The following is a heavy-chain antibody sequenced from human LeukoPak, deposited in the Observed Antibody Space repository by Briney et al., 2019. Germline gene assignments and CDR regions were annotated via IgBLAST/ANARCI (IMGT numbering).Heavy chain of an antibody. J-gene: IGHJ6*03. V-gene: IGHV4-34*01. Sequence: TSETLSLTCAVYGGSFSGYYWSWIRQPPGKGLEWIGEINHSGSTNYNPSLESRVTISVDTSKNQFSLKLSSVTAADTAVYYCARYLRRGYYYYMDVWGKGTTVTISS. D-gene: IGHD5-24*01. CDR2: INHSGST. CDR3: ARYLRRGYYYYMDV. CDR1: GGSFSGYY.